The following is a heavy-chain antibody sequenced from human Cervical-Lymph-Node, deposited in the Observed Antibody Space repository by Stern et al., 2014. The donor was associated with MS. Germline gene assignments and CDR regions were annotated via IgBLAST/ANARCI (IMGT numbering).Heavy chain of an antibody. CDR1: GGTFSTYP. J-gene: IGHJ6*02. CDR3: ASPVTLTVGAMDV. V-gene: IGHV1-69*01. D-gene: IGHD4-17*01. Sequence: QMQLVQSGAEVQKPGSSVKVSCKASGGTFSTYPIIWVRQAPGQGLEWMGGIIPVFGTATYAQKFQGRVTFTAADSSRTAYMELSSLRSEDTAVYYCASPVTLTVGAMDVWGQGTTITVSS. CDR2: IIPVFGTA.